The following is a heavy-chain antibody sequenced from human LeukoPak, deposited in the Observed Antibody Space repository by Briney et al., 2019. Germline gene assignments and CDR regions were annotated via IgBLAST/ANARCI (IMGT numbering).Heavy chain of an antibody. D-gene: IGHD5-24*01. Sequence: SETLSLTCTVSGGSISSRAYYWSWIRQHPGKGPEWIGYIYYSGSTYYNPSLKSRVIISLNTSKTQFSLTLSSVTAADPAVYYCARADGTIYYFDSWGQGTVVTVSS. CDR3: ARADGTIYYFDS. V-gene: IGHV4-31*03. CDR2: IYYSGST. CDR1: GGSISSRAYY. J-gene: IGHJ4*02.